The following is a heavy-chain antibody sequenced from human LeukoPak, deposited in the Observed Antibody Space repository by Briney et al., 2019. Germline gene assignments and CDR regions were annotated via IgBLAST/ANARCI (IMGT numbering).Heavy chain of an antibody. V-gene: IGHV4-34*01. CDR3: ARGEVRIRYFDWLSTTIYYFDY. CDR2: INHSGST. D-gene: IGHD3-9*01. J-gene: IGHJ4*02. CDR1: GGSFSGYY. Sequence: SETLSLTCAVYGGSFSGYYWSWLRQPPGKGLEWIGEINHSGSTNYNPSLKSRVTISVDTSKNQFSLKLSSVTAADTAVYYCARGEVRIRYFDWLSTTIYYFDYWGQGTLVTVSS.